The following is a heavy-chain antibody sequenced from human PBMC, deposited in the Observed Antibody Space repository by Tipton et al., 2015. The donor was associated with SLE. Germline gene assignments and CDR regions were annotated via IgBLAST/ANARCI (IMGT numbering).Heavy chain of an antibody. CDR2: INHSGVT. V-gene: IGHV4-34*09. D-gene: IGHD4-17*01. J-gene: IGHJ4*02. CDR1: GGSISGNY. CDR3: ARSRSQEVGDKRGFDF. Sequence: GLVKPSETLSLTCTVSGGSISGNYWSWIRQPPGKGLEWIGEINHSGVTSYNPSLKSRVAISVDTSWSQFSLRLNSVTAADTATYYCARSRSQEVGDKRGFDFWGQGTLVTVSS.